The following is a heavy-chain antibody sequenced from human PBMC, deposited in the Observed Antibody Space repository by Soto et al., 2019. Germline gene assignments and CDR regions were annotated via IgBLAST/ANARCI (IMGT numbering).Heavy chain of an antibody. CDR2: INRDGNEK. Sequence: TGGSLRLSCAASGFTFSSYWMSWVRQAPGKGLEWVANINRDGNEKYYVDSVKGRFTISRDNAKNSLYLHMNSLRAEDTAVYYCARRRGSSSSDYWGQGTLVTVSS. D-gene: IGHD6-6*01. CDR1: GFTFSSYW. CDR3: ARRRGSSSSDY. V-gene: IGHV3-7*01. J-gene: IGHJ4*02.